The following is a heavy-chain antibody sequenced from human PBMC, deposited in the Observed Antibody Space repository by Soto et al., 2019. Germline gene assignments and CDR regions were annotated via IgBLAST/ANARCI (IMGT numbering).Heavy chain of an antibody. CDR2: IYYSGST. CDR3: ARGRYCSGGSCYHAFDI. V-gene: IGHV4-59*01. J-gene: IGHJ3*02. Sequence: SETMSLTCTVSGGSISNYYWTWIRQPPGKGLEWIGYIYYSGSTNYNPSLKSRVTISVDTSKNQFSLKLSSVTAADTAVYYCARGRYCSGGSCYHAFDIWGQGTMVTVSS. D-gene: IGHD2-15*01. CDR1: GGSISNYY.